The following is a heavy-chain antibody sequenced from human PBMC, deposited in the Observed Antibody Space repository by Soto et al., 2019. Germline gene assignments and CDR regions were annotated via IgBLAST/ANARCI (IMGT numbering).Heavy chain of an antibody. CDR2: IIPIFGTA. D-gene: IGHD2-21*02. CDR1: AGTFSSYA. CDR3: ASPGGCGGDCYSGYYYYGMDV. V-gene: IGHV1-69*06. J-gene: IGHJ6*02. Sequence: ASVKVSCKASAGTFSSYAISWVRQAPGQGLEWMGGIIPIFGTANYAQKFQGRVTITADKSTSTAYMELSSLRSEDTAVYYCASPGGCGGDCYSGYYYYGMDVWGQGTTVTVSS.